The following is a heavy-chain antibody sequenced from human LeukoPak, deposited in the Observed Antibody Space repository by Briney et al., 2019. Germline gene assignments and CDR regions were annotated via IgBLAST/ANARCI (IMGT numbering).Heavy chain of an antibody. CDR3: ARVTYYYDSSGYTRIPYLDY. J-gene: IGHJ4*02. D-gene: IGHD3-22*01. Sequence: PSETLSLTCTVSGGSISSSSYYWGWIRQPPGKGLEWIGSIYYSGSTYYNPSLKSRVTISVDTSKNQFSLKLSSVTAADTVVYYCARVTYYYDSSGYTRIPYLDYWGQGTLVTVSS. CDR2: IYYSGST. CDR1: GGSISSSSYY. V-gene: IGHV4-39*01.